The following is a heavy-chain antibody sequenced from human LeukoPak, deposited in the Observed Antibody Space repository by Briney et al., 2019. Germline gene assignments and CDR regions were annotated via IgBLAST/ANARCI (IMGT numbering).Heavy chain of an antibody. CDR1: GGTFSSYA. J-gene: IGHJ4*02. CDR3: ARASEQWLAYFDY. V-gene: IGHV1-69*05. CDR2: IIPIFGTA. D-gene: IGHD6-19*01. Sequence: SVKVSCKASGGTFSSYAISWVLQAPGQGLEWMGRIIPIFGTANYAQKFQGRVTITTDESTSTAYMELSSLRSEDTAVYYCARASEQWLAYFDYWGQGTLVTVSS.